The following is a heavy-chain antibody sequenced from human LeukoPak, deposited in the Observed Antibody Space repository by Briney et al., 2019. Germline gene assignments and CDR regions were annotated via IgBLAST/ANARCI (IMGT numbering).Heavy chain of an antibody. CDR3: ARGDMVRGLYYMDV. CDR2: VNPNSGGT. D-gene: IGHD3-10*01. CDR1: GYTFTSYA. V-gene: IGHV1-2*02. J-gene: IGHJ6*03. Sequence: ASVKVSCKASGYTFTSYAMNWVRQAPGQGLEWMGWVNPNSGGTDYAQKFQGRMTMTRETSISTAYMELNSLRSDDTAVYYCARGDMVRGLYYMDVWGRGTTVTVSS.